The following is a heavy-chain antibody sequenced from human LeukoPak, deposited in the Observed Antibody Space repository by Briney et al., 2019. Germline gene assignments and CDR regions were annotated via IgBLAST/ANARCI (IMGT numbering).Heavy chain of an antibody. V-gene: IGHV4-59*08. Sequence: SETLSLTCTVSGGSISSYYWSWIRQPPGKGLEWIGYIYYSGSTNYNPSLKSRVTISVDTSKNQFSLKLSSVTAADTAVYYCARVLAARPGRYYFDYWGQGTLVTVSS. D-gene: IGHD6-6*01. CDR2: IYYSGST. J-gene: IGHJ4*02. CDR3: ARVLAARPGRYYFDY. CDR1: GGSISSYY.